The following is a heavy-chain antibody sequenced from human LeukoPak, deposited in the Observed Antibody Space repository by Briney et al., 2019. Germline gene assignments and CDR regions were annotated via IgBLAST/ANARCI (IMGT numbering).Heavy chain of an antibody. V-gene: IGHV3-23*01. CDR1: GFTFSSSA. J-gene: IGHJ5*02. Sequence: GGSLRLSCAASGFTFSSSAMNWVRQAPGKGLEWASAISGSGGSTYYADSVKGRFTISRDNSKNTLYMQMNSLRAEDTAVYYCARDNRGFDPWGQGTLVTVSS. D-gene: IGHD2/OR15-2a*01. CDR3: ARDNRGFDP. CDR2: ISGSGGST.